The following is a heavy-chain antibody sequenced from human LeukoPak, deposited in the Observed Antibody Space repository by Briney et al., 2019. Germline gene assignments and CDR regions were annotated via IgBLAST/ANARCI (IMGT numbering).Heavy chain of an antibody. CDR3: ALDSSGYFHAFDI. CDR2: ISYDGSNK. V-gene: IGHV3-30*03. CDR1: GFTFSSYG. J-gene: IGHJ3*02. D-gene: IGHD3-22*01. Sequence: GRSLRLSCAASGFTFSSYGMHWVCQAPGKGLEWVAVISYDGSNKYYADSVKGRFTISRDNSKNTLYLQMNSLRAEDTAVYYCALDSSGYFHAFDIWGQGTMVTVSS.